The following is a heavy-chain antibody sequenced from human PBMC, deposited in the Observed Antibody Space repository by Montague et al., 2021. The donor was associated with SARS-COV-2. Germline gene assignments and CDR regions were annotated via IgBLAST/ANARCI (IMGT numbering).Heavy chain of an antibody. D-gene: IGHD3-22*01. V-gene: IGHV6-1*01. CDR2: TYYRSKWYY. J-gene: IGHJ4*02. Sequence: CAISGDSVSSNSAAWNWIRQSPSRGLEWLGRTYYRSKWYYEYAVSLKSRITINPDTSKNQFSLQVKSVTPEDTAVYYCALVVVGRAGSDYWGQGTLVTVSS. CDR3: ALVVVGRAGSDY. CDR1: GDSVSSNSAA.